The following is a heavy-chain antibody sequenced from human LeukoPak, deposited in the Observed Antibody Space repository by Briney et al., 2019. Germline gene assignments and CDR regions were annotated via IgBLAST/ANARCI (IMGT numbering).Heavy chain of an antibody. CDR1: GGFFSGYY. Sequence: SETLSLTCAVYGGFFSGYYWSWIRQPPGKGLEWIGEINHSGSTNYNPSLKSRVTISVDTSKNQFSLKLSSVTAADTAVYYCARLPRAMVRGVIRVYWGQGTLVTVSS. J-gene: IGHJ4*02. V-gene: IGHV4-34*01. CDR3: ARLPRAMVRGVIRVY. D-gene: IGHD3-10*01. CDR2: INHSGST.